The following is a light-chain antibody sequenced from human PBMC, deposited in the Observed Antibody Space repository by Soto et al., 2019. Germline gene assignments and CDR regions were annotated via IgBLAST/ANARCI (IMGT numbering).Light chain of an antibody. J-gene: IGKJ3*01. CDR2: GAS. CDR1: QSVSSN. CDR3: QQYNNWPLFT. V-gene: IGKV3-15*01. Sequence: EIVMTQSPATLSVSPGERATLSCRASQSVSSNLAWYQQXPXQAPRLLIYGASTRATGIPARFSGSGSGTEFTLTISSLQSEDFAVYYCQQYNNWPLFTFGPGTKVDIK.